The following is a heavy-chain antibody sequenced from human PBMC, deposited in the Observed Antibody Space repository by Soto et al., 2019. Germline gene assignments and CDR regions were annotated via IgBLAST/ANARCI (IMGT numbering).Heavy chain of an antibody. CDR2: ISGSSGPK. Sequence: EVQLVESGGGLVQPGGSLRLSCAASGFIFSRYTMNWVRQAPGKGLEWVSYISGSSGPKYYADSVKGRFTISRDNAKNSLDLQMINLRAEDTAVYYCARDGSNLYYQYGLDVGGQGTTVTVSS. D-gene: IGHD2-15*01. CDR1: GFIFSRYT. V-gene: IGHV3-48*01. CDR3: ARDGSNLYYQYGLDV. J-gene: IGHJ6*02.